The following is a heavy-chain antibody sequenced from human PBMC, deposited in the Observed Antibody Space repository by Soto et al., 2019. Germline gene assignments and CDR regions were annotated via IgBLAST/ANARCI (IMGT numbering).Heavy chain of an antibody. CDR1: RFTFSSYG. Sequence: QVQLVESGGGVVQPGRSLRLSCAASRFTFSSYGMHWVRQAPGKGLEWVALIWYDGSTKFYADSVTGRFTISRDNSNNTLHLQMKSLRADDTAVYYCERDLAYCSDVGCYAGLGGFEIWGQGTMVTVSS. V-gene: IGHV3-33*01. J-gene: IGHJ3*02. CDR2: IWYDGSTK. D-gene: IGHD2-15*01. CDR3: ERDLAYCSDVGCYAGLGGFEI.